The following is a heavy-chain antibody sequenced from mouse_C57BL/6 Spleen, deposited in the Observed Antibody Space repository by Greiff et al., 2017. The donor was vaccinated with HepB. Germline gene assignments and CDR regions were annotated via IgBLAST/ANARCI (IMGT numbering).Heavy chain of an antibody. D-gene: IGHD2-1*01. CDR1: GYTFTSYW. V-gene: IGHV1-69*01. J-gene: IGHJ4*01. Sequence: VQLQQPGAELVMPGASVKLSCKASGYTFTSYWMHWVKQRPGQGLEWIGEIDPSDSYTNYNQKFKGKSTLTVDKSSSTAYMQLSSLTSEDSAVYYCAMGIHLLNYAMGYWGQGTSVTVSS. CDR3: AMGIHLLNYAMGY. CDR2: IDPSDSYT.